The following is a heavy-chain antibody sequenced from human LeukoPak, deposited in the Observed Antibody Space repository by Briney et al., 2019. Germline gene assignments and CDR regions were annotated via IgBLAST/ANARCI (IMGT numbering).Heavy chain of an antibody. CDR1: GGSISSGGYS. V-gene: IGHV4-30-2*01. CDR3: ARGQGSYGSSGMDV. D-gene: IGHD5-18*01. CDR2: IYHSGST. J-gene: IGHJ6*02. Sequence: SETLSLTCAVSGGSISSGGYSWSWIRQPPGKGLEWIGYIYHSGSTYYNPSLKSRVTISVDRSKNQFSLKLSSVTAADTAVYYCARGQGSYGSSGMDVWGQGTTVTVSS.